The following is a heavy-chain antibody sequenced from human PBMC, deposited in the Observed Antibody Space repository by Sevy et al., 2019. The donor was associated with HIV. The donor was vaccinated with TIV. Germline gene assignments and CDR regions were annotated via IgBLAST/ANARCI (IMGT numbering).Heavy chain of an antibody. CDR1: GFTFSSYD. D-gene: IGHD6-13*01. Sequence: GGSLRLSCAASGFTFSSYDMSWVRQAPGKGLEWVSAISGSGGRTSYADSVKGRFTISRDNSKNTLYLQMNSLRAEDTAVYYCAKRTAAGGPSFCYWGQGTLVTVSS. J-gene: IGHJ4*02. CDR2: ISGSGGRT. CDR3: AKRTAAGGPSFCY. V-gene: IGHV3-23*01.